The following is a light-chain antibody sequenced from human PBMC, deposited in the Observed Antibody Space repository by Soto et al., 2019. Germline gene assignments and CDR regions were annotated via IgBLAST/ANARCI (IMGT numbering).Light chain of an antibody. Sequence: QPVLTQPPSVSGAPGQRVIISSTGSSSNIGAGYDVHWYQQLPGTAPKLLIYGNSNRPSGVPDRFSGSKSGTSASLAITGLQAEDEADYYCQSYDSSLSVVFGGGTKLTVL. CDR3: QSYDSSLSVV. V-gene: IGLV1-40*01. CDR1: SSNIGAGYD. J-gene: IGLJ2*01. CDR2: GNS.